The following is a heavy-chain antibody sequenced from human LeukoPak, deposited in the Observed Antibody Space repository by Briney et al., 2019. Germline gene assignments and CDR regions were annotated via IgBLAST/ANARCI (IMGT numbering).Heavy chain of an antibody. D-gene: IGHD3-22*01. V-gene: IGHV4-59*11. Sequence: SETLSLTCTVSGGSISSHYWSWIRQPPGKGLEWIGYIYYTGDVNYNPSLQSRVTISLDTSKHQVSLKLRPVTAADTAVYYCATDSSGYLFTFDSWGQGALVTVSS. CDR1: GGSISSHY. J-gene: IGHJ4*02. CDR2: IYYTGDV. CDR3: ATDSSGYLFTFDS.